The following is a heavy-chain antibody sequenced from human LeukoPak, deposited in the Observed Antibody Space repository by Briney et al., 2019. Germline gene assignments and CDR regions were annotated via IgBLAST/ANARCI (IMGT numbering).Heavy chain of an antibody. CDR1: GFTFDDYA. V-gene: IGHV3-9*01. CDR3: ARSPYYYDSSGYYLYYFDY. CDR2: ISWNSGSI. J-gene: IGHJ4*02. Sequence: GGSLRLSCAASGFTFDDYAMHWVRQAPGKGLEWVSGISWNSGSIGYADSVKGRFTISRDNAKNSLYLQMNSLRAEDTALYYCARSPYYYDSSGYYLYYFDYWGQGTLVTVSS. D-gene: IGHD3-22*01.